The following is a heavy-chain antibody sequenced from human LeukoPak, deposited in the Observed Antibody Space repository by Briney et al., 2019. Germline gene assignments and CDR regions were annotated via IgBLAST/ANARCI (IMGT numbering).Heavy chain of an antibody. CDR1: GFTFSTYG. Sequence: GGSLRLSCAASGFTFSTYGMHWVRQAPGKGLDLVAFIGHDATKIYYADSVQGRFTISRDNSKNTLYLEMNSLSGGDTALYYCAKGHVTWGNRYFDHWGQGTLGTVSS. D-gene: IGHD3-16*01. CDR2: IGHDATKI. J-gene: IGHJ4*02. CDR3: AKGHVTWGNRYFDH. V-gene: IGHV3-30*02.